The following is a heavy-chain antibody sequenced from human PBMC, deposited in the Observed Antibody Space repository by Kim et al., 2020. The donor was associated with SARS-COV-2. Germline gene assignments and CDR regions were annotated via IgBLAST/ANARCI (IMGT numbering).Heavy chain of an antibody. CDR3: ARLRIAVAAGRNYGMDV. Sequence: KSRVTISVDKSKNQFSLKLSSVTAADTAVYYCARLRIAVAAGRNYGMDVWGQGTTVTVSS. D-gene: IGHD6-19*01. V-gene: IGHV4-4*02. J-gene: IGHJ6*02.